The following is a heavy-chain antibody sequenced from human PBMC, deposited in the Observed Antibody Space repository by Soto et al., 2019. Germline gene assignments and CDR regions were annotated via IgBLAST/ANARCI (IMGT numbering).Heavy chain of an antibody. J-gene: IGHJ6*02. CDR1: GYTFTSYA. Sequence: QVQLVQSGAEEKKPGASVKVSCKASGYTFTSYAMHWVRQAPGQRLAWMGWINAGNGNTKYSQKFQGRVTITRDTSASTASMELSSLRSEETAVYYCASSYCISTSCEPYYGMDVWGQGTTVTVSS. D-gene: IGHD2-2*01. V-gene: IGHV1-3*05. CDR2: INAGNGNT. CDR3: ASSYCISTSCEPYYGMDV.